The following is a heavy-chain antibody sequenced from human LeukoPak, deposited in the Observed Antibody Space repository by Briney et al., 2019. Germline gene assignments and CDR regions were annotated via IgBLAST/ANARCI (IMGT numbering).Heavy chain of an antibody. D-gene: IGHD3-10*01. CDR1: GFTFNTYG. J-gene: IGHJ4*02. CDR3: AGGVYYYGSGSFLTDFDY. Sequence: GGSLRLSCAASGFTFNTYGMHWVRQAPGKGLEWVAFIRYDGSDKYYGDSVKGRFTISRDNSKNTLYLQMNSLRAEDTAVYYCAGGVYYYGSGSFLTDFDYWGQGTLVTVSS. CDR2: IRYDGSDK. V-gene: IGHV3-30*02.